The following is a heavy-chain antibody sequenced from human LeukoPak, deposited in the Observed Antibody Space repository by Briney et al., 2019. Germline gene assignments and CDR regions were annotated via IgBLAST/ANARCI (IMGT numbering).Heavy chain of an antibody. D-gene: IGHD1-26*01. J-gene: IGHJ4*02. V-gene: IGHV4-34*01. CDR3: ARQPTIGDFDY. CDR2: INRRGNT. CDR1: GGSFSDYY. Sequence: SETLSLTCAIYGGSFSDYYWSWIRQPPGKGLEWIGEINRRGNTNYNPSLKSRVTISVDTSKNQFSLKVNSVTAADTAMYYCARQPTIGDFDYWGQGTLVTVSS.